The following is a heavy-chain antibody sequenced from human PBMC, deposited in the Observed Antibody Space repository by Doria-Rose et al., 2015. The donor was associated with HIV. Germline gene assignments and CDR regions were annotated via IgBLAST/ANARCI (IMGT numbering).Heavy chain of an antibody. CDR2: TYYTGTS. V-gene: IGHV4-31*03. J-gene: IGHJ4*02. D-gene: IGHD3-3*01. Sequence: ESGPGLVKPSEPLSLPCSVSGASVSSRGYYWNWIRQVPGKGLESLGYTYYTGTSDYSPSLKSRLNMAVDTSKNQFSLKLSFVTVADTAVYYCARMGSYRELDYWGQGALVTVSA. CDR1: GASVSSRGYY. CDR3: ARMGSYRELDY.